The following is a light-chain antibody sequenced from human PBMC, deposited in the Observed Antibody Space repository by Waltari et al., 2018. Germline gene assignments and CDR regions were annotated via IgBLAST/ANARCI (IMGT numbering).Light chain of an antibody. V-gene: IGKV4-1*01. CDR3: QQYYRTLYT. CDR2: WAS. Sequence: DIVMTQSPDSLAVSLGERATINCKSSQSVLYSSNNKNYLAWYQQKPGQPPKVLIYWASTRESGVPDRFSGSGSGTDFTLTISSLQAEDVAVYYCQQYYRTLYTFGQGTKLE. CDR1: QSVLYSSNNKNY. J-gene: IGKJ2*01.